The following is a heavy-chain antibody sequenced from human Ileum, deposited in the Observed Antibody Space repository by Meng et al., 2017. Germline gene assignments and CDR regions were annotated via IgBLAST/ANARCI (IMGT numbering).Heavy chain of an antibody. J-gene: IGHJ4*02. CDR3: ARDVSL. Sequence: GGSLSSCAASGFTFSSYEMNWVRQAPGKRLEWVSYISSSGSTIYYADSVKGRFTISRDNAKNSLYLQMNSLRAEDTAVYYCARDVSLWGQGTLVTVSS. CDR1: GFTFSSYE. CDR2: ISSSGSTI. V-gene: IGHV3-48*03.